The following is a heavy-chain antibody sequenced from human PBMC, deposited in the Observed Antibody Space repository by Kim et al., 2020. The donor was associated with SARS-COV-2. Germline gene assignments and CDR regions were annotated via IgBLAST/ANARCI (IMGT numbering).Heavy chain of an antibody. Sequence: SETLSLTCTVSGGSISSGGYYWSWIRQHPGKGLEWIGYIYYSGSTYYNPSLKSRVTISVDTSKNQFSLKLSSVTAADTAVYYCARDLRMINWNDYYYYGMDVWGQGTTVTVSS. CDR1: GGSISSGGYY. J-gene: IGHJ6*02. CDR3: ARDLRMINWNDYYYYGMDV. CDR2: IYYSGST. D-gene: IGHD1-20*01. V-gene: IGHV4-31*03.